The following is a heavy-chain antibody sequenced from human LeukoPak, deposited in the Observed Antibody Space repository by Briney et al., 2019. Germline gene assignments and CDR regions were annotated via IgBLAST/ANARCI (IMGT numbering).Heavy chain of an antibody. D-gene: IGHD6-13*01. CDR1: GGSFSGYY. Sequence: SETLSLTCAVYGGSFSGYYWSWIRQPPGKGLEWIGEINHSGSTNYNPSLKSRVTISVDTSKNQFSLKLSSVTAADTAVYYCARGRAAGTRFYYYGMDVWGQGTTVTVSS. V-gene: IGHV4-34*01. J-gene: IGHJ6*02. CDR2: INHSGST. CDR3: ARGRAAGTRFYYYGMDV.